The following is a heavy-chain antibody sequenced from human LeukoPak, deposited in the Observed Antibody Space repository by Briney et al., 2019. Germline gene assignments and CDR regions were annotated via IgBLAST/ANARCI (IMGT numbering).Heavy chain of an antibody. Sequence: SVKVSCKASGGTFSSYTISWVRQAPGQGLEWMGGIIPIFGTANYAQKFQGRVTITADKSTSTAFMELSSLRSEDTAVYYCARDSGSSWGLSGMDVWGKGTAVTVSS. CDR3: ARDSGSSWGLSGMDV. J-gene: IGHJ6*04. CDR1: GGTFSSYT. V-gene: IGHV1-69*06. D-gene: IGHD6-13*01. CDR2: IIPIFGTA.